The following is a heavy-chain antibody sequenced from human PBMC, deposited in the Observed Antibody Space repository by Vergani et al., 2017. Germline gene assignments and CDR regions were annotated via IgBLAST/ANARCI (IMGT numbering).Heavy chain of an antibody. CDR2: ISGPGLST. V-gene: IGHV3-23*04. D-gene: IGHD2/OR15-2a*01. CDR1: GFTFSNSA. CDR3: AKEKIDLGSYFFDS. J-gene: IGHJ4*01. Sequence: EVQLVEPGGGLVQPGGSLRFSCAAPGFTFSNSAVSWVRQAPGRGLAWVSSISGPGLSTYYADSGKGRFSISRDNSKNTVFLQMHILRAADTAIYYCAKEKIDLGSYFFDSWGHGILVTVSS.